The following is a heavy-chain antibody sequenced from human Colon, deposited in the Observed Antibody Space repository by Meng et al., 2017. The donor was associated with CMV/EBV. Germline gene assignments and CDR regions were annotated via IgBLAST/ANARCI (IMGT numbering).Heavy chain of an antibody. Sequence: GSLRLSCTVSGGSISSYYWSWIRQPPGKGLEWIGYIYYSGSTNYNPSLKSRVTISVDTSKNQFSLKLSSVIAADTAVYYCAREAAASSYYYYYGMDVWGQGTTVTVSS. CDR1: GGSISSYY. V-gene: IGHV4-59*01. D-gene: IGHD6-13*01. CDR2: IYYSGST. J-gene: IGHJ6*02. CDR3: AREAAASSYYYYYGMDV.